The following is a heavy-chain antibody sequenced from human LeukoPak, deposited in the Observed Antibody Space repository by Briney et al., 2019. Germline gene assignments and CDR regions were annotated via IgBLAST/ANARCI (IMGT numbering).Heavy chain of an antibody. V-gene: IGHV1-58*01. Sequence: GASVKVSCKASGFTFTSSAVQWVRQARGQRLEWIGWIVVGSGNTNYAQKFQGRVTITTDESTSTAYMELSSLRSEDTAVYYCARAGGPYYYMDVWGKGTTVTVSS. CDR3: ARAGGPYYYMDV. J-gene: IGHJ6*03. CDR2: IVVGSGNT. D-gene: IGHD3-16*01. CDR1: GFTFTSSA.